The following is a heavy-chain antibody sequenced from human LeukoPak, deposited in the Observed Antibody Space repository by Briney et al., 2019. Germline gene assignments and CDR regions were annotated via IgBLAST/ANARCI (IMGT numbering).Heavy chain of an antibody. Sequence: PSETLSLTCIVSGASISTSYWYWIRQPPGKGLEWIGYIHYSGDINYNPSLKSRVTISAYTSKNQLSLKLSSVTAADTAVYYCARVGCSGGSCYPDYWGQGTLVTVSS. D-gene: IGHD2-15*01. CDR3: ARVGCSGGSCYPDY. CDR1: GASISTSY. J-gene: IGHJ4*02. V-gene: IGHV4-59*01. CDR2: IHYSGDI.